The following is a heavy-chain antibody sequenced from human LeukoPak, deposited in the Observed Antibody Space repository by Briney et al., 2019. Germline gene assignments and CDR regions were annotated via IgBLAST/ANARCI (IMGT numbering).Heavy chain of an antibody. CDR2: IKQDGSEK. CDR3: AKDGGYCSSTSCHYYMDV. V-gene: IGHV3-7*01. J-gene: IGHJ6*03. CDR1: GFTFSSYW. Sequence: HPGGSLRLSCAASGFTFSSYWMSWVRQAPGKGLEWVANIKQDGSEKYYVDSVRGRFTISRDNSKNTLYLQMNSLRAEDTAVYYCAKDGGYCSSTSCHYYMDVWGKGTTVTVSS. D-gene: IGHD2-2*01.